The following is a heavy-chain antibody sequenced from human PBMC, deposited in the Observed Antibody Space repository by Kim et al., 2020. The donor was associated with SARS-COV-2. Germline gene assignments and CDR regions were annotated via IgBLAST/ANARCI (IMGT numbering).Heavy chain of an antibody. V-gene: IGHV3-48*03. J-gene: IGHJ6*02. Sequence: GGSLRLSCSASGFTFSSYEMNWVRQAPGKGLEWVSYISSSGSTIYYADSVKGRFTISRDNAKNSLYLQMNSLRAEDTAVYYCARDSCTGEDDFWSGPDYGMDVWGQGTTVTVSS. CDR1: GFTFSSYE. D-gene: IGHD3-3*01. CDR3: ARDSCTGEDDFWSGPDYGMDV. CDR2: ISSSGSTI.